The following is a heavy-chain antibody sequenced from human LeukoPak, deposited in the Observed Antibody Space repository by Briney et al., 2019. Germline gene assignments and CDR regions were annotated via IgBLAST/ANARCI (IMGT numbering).Heavy chain of an antibody. J-gene: IGHJ4*02. CDR3: ARGSRWLQADY. D-gene: IGHD5-24*01. V-gene: IGHV3-74*01. CDR2: INTDGSST. Sequence: GGSLRLSCAASGFTFSSYWMHWVRQAPGKGLVWVSRINTDGSSTSYADSVKGRFTISRDNAKNTLYMQMNSLRAEDTAVYYCARGSRWLQADYWGQGTLVTVSS. CDR1: GFTFSSYW.